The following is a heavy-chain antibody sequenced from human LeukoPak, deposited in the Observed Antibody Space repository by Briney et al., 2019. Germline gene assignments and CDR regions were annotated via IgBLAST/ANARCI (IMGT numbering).Heavy chain of an antibody. CDR3: TYSPYSCFDS. J-gene: IGHJ4*02. D-gene: IGHD2-15*01. CDR2: IRYDGSNK. Sequence: GGSLRLSCAASGFTFSSYGMHWVRQAPGKGLEWVAFIRYDGSNKYYADSVKGRFTISRDNSKNTLYLQMNSLRAEDTAVYYCTYSPYSCFDSWGQGSLVTVSS. CDR1: GFTFSSYG. V-gene: IGHV3-30*02.